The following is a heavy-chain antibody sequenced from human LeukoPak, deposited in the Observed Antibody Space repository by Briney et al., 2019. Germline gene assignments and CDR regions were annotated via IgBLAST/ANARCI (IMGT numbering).Heavy chain of an antibody. CDR3: ARAGRAGYSASWIDS. J-gene: IGHJ4*02. V-gene: IGHV1-18*01. Sequence: ASVKVSRKASGYTFTSYGISWVRQAPGQGLEWMGWISAYNGNTNYAQKLQGRVTMTTDTSTSTAYMELRSLRSDDTAVYYCARAGRAGYSASWIDSWGQGTLVTVSS. CDR2: ISAYNGNT. CDR1: GYTFTSYG. D-gene: IGHD6-13*01.